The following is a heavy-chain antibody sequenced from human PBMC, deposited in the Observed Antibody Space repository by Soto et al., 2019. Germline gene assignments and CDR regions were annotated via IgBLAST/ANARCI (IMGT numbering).Heavy chain of an antibody. Sequence: QVQLVESGGGVVQPGRSLRLSCAASGFTFSTYGMHWVRQAPGKGLEWVAVISYDGVNKYYADSVKGRFTISRDNSKNTPYLQMNSLRPEDTAVYYCAKSVYNWNDGFFDYWGQGTLVTVSS. CDR2: ISYDGVNK. CDR3: AKSVYNWNDGFFDY. CDR1: GFTFSTYG. D-gene: IGHD1-1*01. V-gene: IGHV3-30*18. J-gene: IGHJ4*02.